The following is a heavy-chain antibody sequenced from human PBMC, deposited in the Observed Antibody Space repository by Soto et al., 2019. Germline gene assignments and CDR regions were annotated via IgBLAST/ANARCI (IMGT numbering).Heavy chain of an antibody. CDR1: GFTVSSNY. V-gene: IGHV3-66*01. J-gene: IGHJ6*03. CDR3: ARMPAPLNYVYYFYYMDV. Sequence: EVQLVESGGGLVQPGGSLRLSCAASGFTVSSNYMSWVRQAPGKGLEWVSVIYSGGSTYYADSVKGRFTISRDNSKNTLYLQMNSLRADDTAVYYCARMPAPLNYVYYFYYMDVWGKGATVTVAS. D-gene: IGHD1-7*01. CDR2: IYSGGST.